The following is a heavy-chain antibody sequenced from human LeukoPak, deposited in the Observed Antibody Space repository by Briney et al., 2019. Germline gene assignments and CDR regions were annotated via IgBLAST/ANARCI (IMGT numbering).Heavy chain of an antibody. Sequence: PGGSLRLSCAASGFTFSSYAMSWVRQAPGKGLEWVGFIRSKAYGGTTEYAASVKGRFTISRDDSKSIAYLQMNSLKTEDTAVYYCTRFDILTGYSWGHYYYYMDVWGKGTTVTVSS. D-gene: IGHD3-9*01. J-gene: IGHJ6*03. CDR2: IRSKAYGGTT. V-gene: IGHV3-49*04. CDR1: GFTFSSYA. CDR3: TRFDILTGYSWGHYYYYMDV.